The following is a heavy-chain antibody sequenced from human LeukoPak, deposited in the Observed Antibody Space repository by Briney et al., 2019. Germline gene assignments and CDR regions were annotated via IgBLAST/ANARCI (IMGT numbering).Heavy chain of an antibody. V-gene: IGHV3-23*01. CDR2: ISGSGGST. Sequence: GGSLRLSCAASGFTFSSYAMSWVRQAPGKGLEWVSAISGSGGSTYYADSVKGRFTISRDNSKNTLYLQMNSLGAEDTGVYYCAKGPGATTGAYYYYGMDVWGQGTTVTVSS. D-gene: IGHD1-1*01. J-gene: IGHJ6*02. CDR3: AKGPGATTGAYYYYGMDV. CDR1: GFTFSSYA.